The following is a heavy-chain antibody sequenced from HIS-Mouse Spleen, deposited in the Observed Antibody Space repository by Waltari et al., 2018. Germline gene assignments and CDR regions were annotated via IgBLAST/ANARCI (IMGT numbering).Heavy chain of an antibody. Sequence: QVQLQQWGAGLLKPSETLSLTCAVYGGSFSGYYWSWIRQPPGKGLEWIGEINHSGSTNYNPSLKSRVTISVDTSKNQFSLKLSSVTAADTAVYYCARKNWGPDNWFDPWGQGTLVTVSS. CDR2: INHSGST. CDR1: GGSFSGYY. V-gene: IGHV4-34*01. D-gene: IGHD7-27*01. CDR3: ARKNWGPDNWFDP. J-gene: IGHJ5*02.